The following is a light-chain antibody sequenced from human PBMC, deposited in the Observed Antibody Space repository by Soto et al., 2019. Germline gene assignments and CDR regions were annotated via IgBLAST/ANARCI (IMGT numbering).Light chain of an antibody. CDR1: QSVIND. CDR2: DVS. J-gene: IGKJ1*01. V-gene: IGKV3-11*01. Sequence: EIALTQSPPSLSLSPGERANLXCRASQSVINDVAWYQQRPGQAPRLLIYDVSKRAPGSPARFSGSGSATDFTRTISRLEPEDFAVYYCQQYGSSPRTFGQGTKVDIK. CDR3: QQYGSSPRT.